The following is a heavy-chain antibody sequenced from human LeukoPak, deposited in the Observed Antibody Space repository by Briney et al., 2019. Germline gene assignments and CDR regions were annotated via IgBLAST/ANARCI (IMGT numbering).Heavy chain of an antibody. Sequence: GGSLRLSCAASGFTFRSYAMSWVRQAPGKGLQWVSVISDSGGTTYYADSVKGRFTISRDNSKNTLYLQMNSLRAEDTAIYFCAKARGSSWYNWFDPWGQGTLVTVSS. D-gene: IGHD6-13*01. CDR3: AKARGSSWYNWFDP. J-gene: IGHJ5*02. CDR2: ISDSGGTT. CDR1: GFTFRSYA. V-gene: IGHV3-23*01.